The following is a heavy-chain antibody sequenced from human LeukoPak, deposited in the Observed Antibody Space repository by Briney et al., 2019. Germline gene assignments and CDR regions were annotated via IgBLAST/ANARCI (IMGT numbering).Heavy chain of an antibody. D-gene: IGHD2-2*01. CDR1: GFPFSSYW. CDR3: AKFGTSGYCSSTSCYPANFDY. V-gene: IGHV3-7*03. CDR2: IKQDGSKK. Sequence: PGGSLRLSCVASGFPFSSYWMTWVRQAPGKGLEWVANIKQDGSKKSYVDSVKGRFTISRDNAKNTLYLQMNSLRAEDTAVYYCAKFGTSGYCSSTSCYPANFDYWGQGTLVTVSS. J-gene: IGHJ4*02.